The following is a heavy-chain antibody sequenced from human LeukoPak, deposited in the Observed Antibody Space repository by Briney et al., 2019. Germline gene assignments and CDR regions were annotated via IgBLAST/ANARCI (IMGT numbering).Heavy chain of an antibody. D-gene: IGHD5-18*01. V-gene: IGHV4-4*02. CDR1: GGSINSSYW. Sequence: SETLSLTCAVSGGSINSSYWWNWVRQPPGKGLEWIGEIYHTGVTNYNSSLKNRVIISVDKSKNQFSLKLRSVNAADTAVYFCARGKSLTRIHPYGHFDLWGRGTLVTVSS. CDR2: IYHTGVT. CDR3: ARGKSLTRIHPYGHFDL. J-gene: IGHJ2*01.